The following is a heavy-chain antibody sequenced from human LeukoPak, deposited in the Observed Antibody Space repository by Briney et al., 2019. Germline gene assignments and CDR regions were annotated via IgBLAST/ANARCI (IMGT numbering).Heavy chain of an antibody. CDR3: ARLYYYDSSGPGGDAFDI. CDR2: ISYSGSA. Sequence: SETLSLTCTVSGGSSSLYYWSWIRQPPGKGLEWIGYISYSGSANYNPSLKSRVTISVDTSKNQFSLNLSSVTAADTAVYYCARLYYYDSSGPGGDAFDIWGQGTMVTVSS. D-gene: IGHD3-22*01. CDR1: GGSSSLYY. J-gene: IGHJ3*02. V-gene: IGHV4-59*01.